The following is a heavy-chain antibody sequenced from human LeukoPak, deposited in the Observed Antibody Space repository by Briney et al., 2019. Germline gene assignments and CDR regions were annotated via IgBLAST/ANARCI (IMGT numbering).Heavy chain of an antibody. D-gene: IGHD4-11*01. J-gene: IGHJ5*02. Sequence: SSETLSLTCTVSGGSISSGSYYWGWIRQPPGKGLQWIGSIYYTGITYYNPSLESRVTMSVDTSKNQFSLKLTSVTAADTAVYYCARGSQVGYSNYGWFDPWGQGSRVTVSS. CDR2: IYYTGIT. V-gene: IGHV4-39*07. CDR3: ARGSQVGYSNYGWFDP. CDR1: GGSISSGSYY.